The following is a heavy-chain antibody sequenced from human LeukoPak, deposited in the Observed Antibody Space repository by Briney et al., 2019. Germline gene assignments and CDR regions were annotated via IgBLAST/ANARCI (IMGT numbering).Heavy chain of an antibody. CDR2: IYYSGST. CDR3: ARVDALGIPGDY. Sequence: SETLSLTCTVSGGSIGSYYWSWIRQPPGKGLEWIGSIYYSGSTYYNPSLKSRVTISVDTSKNQFSLKLSSVTAADTAVYYCARVDALGIPGDYWGQGTLVTVSS. CDR1: GGSIGSYY. V-gene: IGHV4-59*05. J-gene: IGHJ4*02. D-gene: IGHD7-27*01.